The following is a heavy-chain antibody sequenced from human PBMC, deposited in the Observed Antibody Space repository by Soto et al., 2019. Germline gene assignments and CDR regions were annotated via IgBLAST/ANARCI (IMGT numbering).Heavy chain of an antibody. Sequence: QVQLKESGPGLVKPSETLSLTCTVSGGSMSSYYWSWIRQPPGKGLEWIGYNYYSGSTHYNPSLKSRVTISVDTSKNQFSLKLSSVTAADTAVYYCARHYSSSWYKVDFWGQGTLVTVSS. V-gene: IGHV4-59*01. CDR1: GGSMSSYY. CDR3: ARHYSSSWYKVDF. D-gene: IGHD6-13*01. J-gene: IGHJ4*02. CDR2: NYYSGST.